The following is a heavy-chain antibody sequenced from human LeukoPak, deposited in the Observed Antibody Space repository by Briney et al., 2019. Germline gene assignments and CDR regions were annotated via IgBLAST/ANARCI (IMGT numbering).Heavy chain of an antibody. Sequence: SETLSLTCTVSGGSISSYYWSWIRQPPGKGLEWIGYIHYSGSTHYNPSLKSRVTISVDTSKNQFSLKVSSVTAADTAVYYCARGDCSGSICYSPMDVWGTGTTVTVSS. CDR3: ARGDCSGSICYSPMDV. V-gene: IGHV4-59*08. CDR1: GGSISSYY. D-gene: IGHD2-21*01. CDR2: IHYSGST. J-gene: IGHJ6*03.